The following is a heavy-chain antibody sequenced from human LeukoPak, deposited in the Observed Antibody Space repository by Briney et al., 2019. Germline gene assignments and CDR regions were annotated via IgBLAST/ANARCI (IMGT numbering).Heavy chain of an antibody. V-gene: IGHV3-21*01. CDR2: ITSGSSYI. D-gene: IGHD1-26*01. J-gene: IGHJ6*03. CDR1: GFTFSSYS. CDR3: ARDPYSGNYGAYYYYYMDV. Sequence: GGSLRLSCAASGFTFSSYSMNWVRQAPGQRLEWVSSITSGSSYIYYADSVKGRFTISRDNAKSSLYLQMDSLRAEDTAVYYCARDPYSGNYGAYYYYYMDVWGKGTTVTISS.